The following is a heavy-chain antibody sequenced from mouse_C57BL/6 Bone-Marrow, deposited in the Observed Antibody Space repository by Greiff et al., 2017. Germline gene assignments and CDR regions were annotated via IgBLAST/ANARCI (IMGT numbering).Heavy chain of an antibody. D-gene: IGHD4-1*01. CDR3: ARDWVYAMDY. Sequence: EVMLVESEGGLVQPGSSMKLSCTASGFTFSDYYMAWVRQVPEKGLEWVANINYDGSSTYYLDSLKSRFIISIDNAKNILYLQMSSLKSEDTATYYCARDWVYAMDYWGQGTSVTVSS. J-gene: IGHJ4*01. CDR1: GFTFSDYY. CDR2: INYDGSST. V-gene: IGHV5-16*01.